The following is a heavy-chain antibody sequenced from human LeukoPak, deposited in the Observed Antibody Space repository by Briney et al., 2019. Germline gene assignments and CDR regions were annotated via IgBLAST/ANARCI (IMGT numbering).Heavy chain of an antibody. Sequence: GGSLRLSCAASGFTFSSYWMSWVRQAPGKGREWVANIKQDGSEKYYVDSVKGRFTISRDNAKNSLYLQMNSLRAEDTAVYYCARERITMVRGVMDVWGKGTTVTISS. CDR3: ARERITMVRGVMDV. D-gene: IGHD3-10*01. J-gene: IGHJ6*04. CDR1: GFTFSSYW. CDR2: IKQDGSEK. V-gene: IGHV3-7*01.